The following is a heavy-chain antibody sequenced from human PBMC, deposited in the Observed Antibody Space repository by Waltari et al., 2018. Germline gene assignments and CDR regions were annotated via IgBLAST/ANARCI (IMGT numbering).Heavy chain of an antibody. D-gene: IGHD1-26*01. V-gene: IGHV1-2*02. CDR2: INPKTGGT. Sequence: QVQLVQSGTEVKKPGASVKVSCKASGYTLSGYYMHWVRQAPGQGLEWVGWINPKTGGTNYAQKFQGRVTMTRDTSITTAYMDLTRLTSDDTAVYFCTKAGGVGWHWFDSWGQGTLVTVSS. J-gene: IGHJ5*01. CDR1: GYTLSGYY. CDR3: TKAGGVGWHWFDS.